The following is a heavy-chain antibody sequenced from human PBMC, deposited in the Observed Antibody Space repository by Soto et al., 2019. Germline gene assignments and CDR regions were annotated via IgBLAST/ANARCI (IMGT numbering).Heavy chain of an antibody. CDR2: IKQDGSEK. D-gene: IGHD3-10*01. CDR3: ARGRVRGVIHRLYFDY. CDR1: GFTFSSYW. V-gene: IGHV3-7*05. Sequence: EVQLVESGGGLVQPGGSLRLSCAASGFTFSSYWMSWVRQAPGKGLEWVANIKQDGSEKYYVDSVKGRFTISRDNAKNSLYLQMNRLRAEDTAVYYCARGRVRGVIHRLYFDYWGQGTLVTVSS. J-gene: IGHJ4*02.